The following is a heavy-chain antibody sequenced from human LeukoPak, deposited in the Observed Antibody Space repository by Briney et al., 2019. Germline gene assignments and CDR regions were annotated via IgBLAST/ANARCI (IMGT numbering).Heavy chain of an antibody. CDR1: GFTFSSYA. J-gene: IGHJ4*02. CDR2: ISGSGNRT. D-gene: IGHD3-10*01. V-gene: IGHV3-23*01. Sequence: GGSLRLSCAASGFTFSSYAMSWVRQAPGKGLEWVSSISGSGNRTYYADSVKGRFTISRDNSKDTLFLQMNSLRAEDTAVYYCAAGSGLDYWGQGTLVTVSS. CDR3: AAGSGLDY.